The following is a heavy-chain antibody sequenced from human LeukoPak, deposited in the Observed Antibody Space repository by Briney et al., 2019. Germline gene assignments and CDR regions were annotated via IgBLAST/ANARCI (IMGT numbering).Heavy chain of an antibody. V-gene: IGHV4-59*01. CDR2: IYYSGST. Sequence: SETLSLTCTVSGGSISSYYWSWIRQPPGKGLEWIGYIYYSGSTNYNPSLKSRVTISVDTSKNQFSLKLSSVTAADTAVYYCARAPGGYGSGSRGAFDIWGQGTLVTVSS. CDR1: GGSISSYY. D-gene: IGHD3-10*01. J-gene: IGHJ3*02. CDR3: ARAPGGYGSGSRGAFDI.